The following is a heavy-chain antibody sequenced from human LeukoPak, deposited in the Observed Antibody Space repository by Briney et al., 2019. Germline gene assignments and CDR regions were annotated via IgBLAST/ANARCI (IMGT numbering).Heavy chain of an antibody. CDR2: IIPILGIA. V-gene: IGHV1-69*04. Sequence: SVKVSCKASGGTFSSYAISWVRQAPGQGLEWMGRIIPILGIANYAQKFQGRVTITTDKSTSTAYMELSSLRSEDTAVYYCARDYYDSSGYQHWGQGTLVTVSS. CDR3: ARDYYDSSGYQH. J-gene: IGHJ1*01. CDR1: GGTFSSYA. D-gene: IGHD3-22*01.